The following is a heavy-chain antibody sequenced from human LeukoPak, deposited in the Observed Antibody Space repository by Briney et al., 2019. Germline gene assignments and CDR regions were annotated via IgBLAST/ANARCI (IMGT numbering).Heavy chain of an antibody. CDR3: ASLRKGYSYGPPRRGDY. CDR1: GDSVSSNSAT. Sequence: SQTLSLTCAISGDSVSSNSATWNWIRQSPSRGLEWLGRTYYRSKWFHDYAVSVKSRITFNPDTSKNQFSLQLNSVTPEDTAVYYCASLRKGYSYGPPRRGDYWGQGTLVTVSS. V-gene: IGHV6-1*01. J-gene: IGHJ4*02. CDR2: TYYRSKWFH. D-gene: IGHD5-18*01.